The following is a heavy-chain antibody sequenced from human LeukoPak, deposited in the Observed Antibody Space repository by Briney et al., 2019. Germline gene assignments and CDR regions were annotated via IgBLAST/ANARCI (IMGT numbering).Heavy chain of an antibody. V-gene: IGHV4-34*01. Sequence: SETLSLTCAVYGGSFSGYYWSWIRQPPGKGLEWIGEINHSGSTNYNPSPKSRVTISVDTSKNQFSLKLSSVTAADTAVYYCARGQEYCSSTSCYTGGPNFDYWGQGTLVTVSS. CDR1: GGSFSGYY. CDR3: ARGQEYCSSTSCYTGGPNFDY. D-gene: IGHD2-2*02. CDR2: INHSGST. J-gene: IGHJ4*02.